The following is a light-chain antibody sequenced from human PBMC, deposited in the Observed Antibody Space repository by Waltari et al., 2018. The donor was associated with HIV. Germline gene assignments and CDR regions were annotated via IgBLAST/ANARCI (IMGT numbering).Light chain of an antibody. CDR1: SGRIASNY. J-gene: IGLJ2*01. CDR3: QSFHSSDVV. CDR2: EDK. Sequence: NFMLTQPHSVSESPGKSVTISCTASSGRIASNYVPLFQQRPGSAPTTVIYEDKQRPSGVPGRFSGSIDSSSNSASLTISGLKPEDEADYYCQSFHSSDVVFGGGTKLTVL. V-gene: IGLV6-57*02.